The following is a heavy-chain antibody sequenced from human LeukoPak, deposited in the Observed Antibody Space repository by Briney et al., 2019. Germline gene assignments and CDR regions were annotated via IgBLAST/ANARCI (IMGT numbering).Heavy chain of an antibody. CDR3: ATTITIFGGFDI. J-gene: IGHJ3*02. Sequence: PSQTLSLTCTVSGGSISSGGYYWSWIRQHPGKGLEWIGYIYYSGSTYYNPSLKSRVTISVDTSKNQFSLKLSSVTAADMAVYYCATTITIFGGFDIWGQGTMVTVSS. V-gene: IGHV4-31*03. CDR1: GGSISSGGYY. CDR2: IYYSGST. D-gene: IGHD3-3*01.